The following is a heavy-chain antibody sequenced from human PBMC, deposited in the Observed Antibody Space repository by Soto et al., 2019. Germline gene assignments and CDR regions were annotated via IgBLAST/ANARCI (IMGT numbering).Heavy chain of an antibody. CDR2: ISAYNGNT. CDR3: ARASGSSYWFDP. J-gene: IGHJ5*02. CDR1: GYTFTSYG. Sequence: ASVKVSCKASGYTFTSYGISWVRQAPGQGLEWMGWISAYNGNTNYAQKLQGRVTMTTDTSTSTAYKEQRSLRSDDTAVYYCARASGSSYWFDPWGQGTLVTVSS. V-gene: IGHV1-18*01. D-gene: IGHD1-26*01.